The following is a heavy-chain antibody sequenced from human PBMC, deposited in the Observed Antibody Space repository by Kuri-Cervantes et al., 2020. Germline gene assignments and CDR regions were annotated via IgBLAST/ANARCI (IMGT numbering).Heavy chain of an antibody. V-gene: IGHV2-5*02. J-gene: IGHJ6*02. CDR2: IYWDDDK. CDR1: GFSLSTSGVG. D-gene: IGHD6-13*01. Sequence: SGPTLVKLTQTLTLTCTFSGFSLSTSGVGVGWIRQPPGKALEWLALIYWDDDKRYSPSLKSRLTITKDTSKNQVVLTMTNMDPVDTGTYYCAHSGGSPGYTSSWGFYYYAMDVWGQGTTVTVSS. CDR3: AHSGGSPGYTSSWGFYYYAMDV.